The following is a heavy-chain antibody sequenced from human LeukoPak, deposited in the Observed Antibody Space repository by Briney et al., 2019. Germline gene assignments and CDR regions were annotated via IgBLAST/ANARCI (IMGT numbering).Heavy chain of an antibody. CDR1: GGSFSGYY. Sequence: XETLSLTCAVYGGSFSGYYWSWIRQPPGKGLEWIGEINHSGSTNYNPSLKSRGTISVDTSKNQFSLKLSSVTAADTAVYYCARGSSPYSSSWYGAFDIWGQGTMVTVSS. J-gene: IGHJ3*02. D-gene: IGHD6-13*01. CDR3: ARGSSPYSSSWYGAFDI. V-gene: IGHV4-34*01. CDR2: INHSGST.